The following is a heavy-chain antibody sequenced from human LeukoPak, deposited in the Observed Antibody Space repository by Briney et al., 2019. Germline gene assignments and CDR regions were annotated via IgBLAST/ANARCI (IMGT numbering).Heavy chain of an antibody. CDR2: IKSKTDGGTT. CDR3: TRVSREWELLWSDY. Sequence: GGSLRLSCAASGFTFSKAWMSWVRQAPGKGLEWVGQIKSKTDGGTTDYAAPVKGRFTISRDDSKNSLYLLMNSLKTEDTAVYYCTRVSREWELLWSDYWGQGTLVTVSS. CDR1: GFTFSKAW. V-gene: IGHV3-15*01. D-gene: IGHD1-26*01. J-gene: IGHJ4*02.